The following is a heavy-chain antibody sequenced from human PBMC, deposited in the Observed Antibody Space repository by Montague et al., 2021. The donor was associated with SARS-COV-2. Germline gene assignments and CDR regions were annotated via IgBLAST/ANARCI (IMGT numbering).Heavy chain of an antibody. CDR1: GGSVSSDSYY. J-gene: IGHJ6*02. Sequence: SETLSLTCTVSGGSVSSDSYYWSWIRQPPGKGLEWIGYFYYSGSTNYNPSLKSRATISVDTSKNQFSLKLTSVTAADTAVYFCARVYYDISAMDVWGQGTTVTVSS. CDR2: FYYSGST. D-gene: IGHD3-9*01. CDR3: ARVYYDISAMDV. V-gene: IGHV4-61*01.